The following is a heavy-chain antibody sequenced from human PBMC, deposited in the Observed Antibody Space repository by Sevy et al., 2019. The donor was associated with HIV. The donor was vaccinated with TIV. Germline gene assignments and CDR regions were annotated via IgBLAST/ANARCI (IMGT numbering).Heavy chain of an antibody. Sequence: GGSLRLSCAAPGFTVSTSYMTWVRQAPGKGLESVSVIYSGGTTYYADSVKGRFTISRDNSKNTLYLQRNSLRAEDTAVYYCARVWLNSGVFWGQGTLVTVSS. CDR1: GFTVSTSY. CDR3: ARVWLNSGVF. CDR2: IYSGGTT. J-gene: IGHJ4*02. D-gene: IGHD1-26*01. V-gene: IGHV3-53*01.